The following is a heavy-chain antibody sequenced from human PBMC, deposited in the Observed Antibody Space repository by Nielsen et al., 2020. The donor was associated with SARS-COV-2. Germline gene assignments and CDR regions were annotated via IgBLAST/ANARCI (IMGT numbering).Heavy chain of an antibody. Sequence: GESLKISCVASGFSFGDYGLAWVRQAPGKGLEWVSGISSSGGTIYYADSVKGRFTISRDISRNTLNLQLDGLRVEDTAIYYCARKSGGDFYLDTWGQGTMVTVSS. CDR3: ARKSGGDFYLDT. CDR2: ISSSGGTI. D-gene: IGHD2-21*02. CDR1: GFSFGDYG. J-gene: IGHJ4*02. V-gene: IGHV3-23*01.